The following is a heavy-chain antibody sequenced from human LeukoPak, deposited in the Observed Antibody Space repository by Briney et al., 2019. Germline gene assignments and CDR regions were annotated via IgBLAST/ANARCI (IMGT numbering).Heavy chain of an antibody. J-gene: IGHJ5*02. CDR3: ATTSRGWGNWFDP. CDR1: GGSFSGYY. D-gene: IGHD6-19*01. Sequence: SETLSLTCAVYGGSFSGYYWSWIRQPPGKGLEWIGEINHSGSTNYNPSLKSRVTISVDTSKNQFSLKLSSVTAADTAVYYCATTSRGWGNWFDPWGQGTLVTVSS. V-gene: IGHV4-34*01. CDR2: INHSGST.